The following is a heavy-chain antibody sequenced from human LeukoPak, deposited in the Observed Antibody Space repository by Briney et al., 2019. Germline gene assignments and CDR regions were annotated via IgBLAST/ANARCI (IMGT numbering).Heavy chain of an antibody. CDR2: IWYDGSNK. J-gene: IGHJ4*02. V-gene: IGHV3-33*01. Sequence: GRSLRLSCAASGFTFSGYGMHWVRQAPGKGLEWVAVIWYDGSNKYYADSVKGRFTISRDNSKNTLYLQMNTLRAEDTAVYYCARDIYSSGWYYFDYWGQGTLVTVSS. CDR3: ARDIYSSGWYYFDY. D-gene: IGHD6-19*01. CDR1: GFTFSGYG.